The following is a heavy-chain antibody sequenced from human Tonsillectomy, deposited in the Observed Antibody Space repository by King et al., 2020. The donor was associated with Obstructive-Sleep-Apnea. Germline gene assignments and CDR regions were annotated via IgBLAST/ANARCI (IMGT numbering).Heavy chain of an antibody. CDR2: ISYDGSNK. Sequence: VQLVESGGGVVQPGRSLRLSCAASGFTFSSYAMHWVRQAPGKGLEWVAVISYDGSNKYYADSVKGRFTISRDNSKNTLYLQMNSLRAEDTAVYYCARDMSHYDFWSGYYYYYYYGMDVWGQGTTVTVSS. V-gene: IGHV3-30*04. CDR3: ARDMSHYDFWSGYYYYYYYGMDV. CDR1: GFTFSSYA. J-gene: IGHJ6*02. D-gene: IGHD3-3*01.